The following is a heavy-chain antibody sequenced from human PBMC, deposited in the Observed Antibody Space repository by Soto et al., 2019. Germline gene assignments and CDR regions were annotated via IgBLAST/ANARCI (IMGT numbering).Heavy chain of an antibody. J-gene: IGHJ6*03. CDR3: ATLTIGSTSFNYYYMDV. Sequence: QVQLVQSGAEVKKPGASVKVSCKASGYTFTSYGISWVRQAPGQGLEWMGWISAYNGNTNYAQKLQGRVTMTTDTSTSTAYMELRSLRSDDTAVYYCATLTIGSTSFNYYYMDVWGKGTTVTVSS. D-gene: IGHD2-2*01. CDR2: ISAYNGNT. CDR1: GYTFTSYG. V-gene: IGHV1-18*01.